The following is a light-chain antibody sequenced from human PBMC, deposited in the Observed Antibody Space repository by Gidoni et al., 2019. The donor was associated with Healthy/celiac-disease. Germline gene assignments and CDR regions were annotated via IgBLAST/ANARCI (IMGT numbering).Light chain of an antibody. CDR3: SSYTSSSTPV. Sequence: QSALTQPASVSGSPGQSTTISCTGTSSDVGGYNYVAWYQQHPGKAPKLMIYDVSNRPSGVSTRFSGSKSGNTASLTISGLQAEDEADYYCSSYTSSSTPVFGTGTKVTVL. CDR2: DVS. V-gene: IGLV2-14*01. CDR1: SSDVGGYNY. J-gene: IGLJ1*01.